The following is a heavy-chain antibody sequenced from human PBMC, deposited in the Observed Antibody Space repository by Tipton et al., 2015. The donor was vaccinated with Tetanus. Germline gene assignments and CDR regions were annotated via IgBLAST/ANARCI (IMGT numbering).Heavy chain of an antibody. CDR3: ARGTGDY. CDR2: IYYSGTT. D-gene: IGHD1-14*01. V-gene: IGHV4-31*03. CDR1: GGSISGSNYF. Sequence: TLSLTCSVSGGSISGSNYFWNWIRQQPGKGPEWIGYIYYSGTTHYNPSLKSRVTISVDTSKNQFSLKLSSVTAADTAVYYCARGTGDYWGQGTLVTVSS. J-gene: IGHJ4*02.